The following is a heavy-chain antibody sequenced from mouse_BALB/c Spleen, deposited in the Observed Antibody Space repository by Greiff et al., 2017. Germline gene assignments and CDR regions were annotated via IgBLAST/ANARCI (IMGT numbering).Heavy chain of an antibody. CDR3: ARSDYGSRYAMDY. V-gene: IGHV1S127*01. CDR2: IDPSDSET. CDR1: GYSFTSYW. J-gene: IGHJ4*01. Sequence: VQLQQSGPQLVRPGASVKISCKASGYSFTSYWMHWVKQRPGQGLEWIGMIDPSDSETRLNQKFKDKATLTVDKSSSTAYMQLSSPTSEDSAVYYCARSDYGSRYAMDYWGQGTSVTVSS. D-gene: IGHD1-1*01.